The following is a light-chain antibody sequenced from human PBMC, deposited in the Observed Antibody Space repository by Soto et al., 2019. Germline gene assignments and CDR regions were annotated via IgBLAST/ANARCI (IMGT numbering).Light chain of an antibody. V-gene: IGKV3-11*01. CDR1: QSVSSY. CDR3: QQRSNWPST. J-gene: IGKJ5*01. CDR2: DAS. Sequence: EIVLTQSPSTLSFSPWERATLSFMASQSVSSYLAWYQQKPGQAPRLLIYDASNRATGIPARFSGSGSGTDFTLTISSLEPEDFAVYYCQQRSNWPSTFGQGTRLEIK.